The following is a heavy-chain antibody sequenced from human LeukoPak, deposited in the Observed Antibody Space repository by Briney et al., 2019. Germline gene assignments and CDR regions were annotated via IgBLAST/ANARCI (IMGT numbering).Heavy chain of an antibody. V-gene: IGHV1-18*01. J-gene: IGHJ4*02. D-gene: IGHD6-13*01. Sequence: ASVKVSCKASGYTFSNYGISWVRQAPGQGLDWMGWISAYNGNTNYAQKLQGRVTMTADTSTSTAYMELRSLRSDDTAVYYCARDEAAAAGTHDDCGEGTLVTVSS. CDR3: ARDEAAAAGTHDD. CDR1: GYTFSNYG. CDR2: ISAYNGNT.